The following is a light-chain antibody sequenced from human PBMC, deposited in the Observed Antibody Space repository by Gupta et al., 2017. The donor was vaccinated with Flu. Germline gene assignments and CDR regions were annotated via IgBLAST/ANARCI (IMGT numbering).Light chain of an antibody. CDR3: QQYNNWPWT. J-gene: IGKJ1*01. CDR2: GSS. CDR1: QSVSSN. V-gene: IGKV3-15*01. Sequence: EIVMTQSPATLSVSPGERATLSCRASQSVSSNLAWYQQKPGQVPRLLIYGSSTRATGIPASFSGSGSGTEFTLTISSLQAEDVAVYYCQQYNNWPWTFGQGTKVEIK.